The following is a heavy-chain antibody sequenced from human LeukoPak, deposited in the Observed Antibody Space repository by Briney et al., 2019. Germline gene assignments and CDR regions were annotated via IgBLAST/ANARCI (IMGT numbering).Heavy chain of an antibody. CDR1: GFTLSDYY. CDR2: MSSSESTI. V-gene: IGHV3-11*01. CDR3: ARGYYGSGSYYKGPYGMDV. D-gene: IGHD3-10*01. J-gene: IGHJ6*02. Sequence: GGPLRLSCAASGFTLSDYYMSWIRQSPGEGVEGGSYMSSSESTIYYADSVKGRFTIYRDNAKNSLYLQMNSLRAEDTAVYCCARGYYGSGSYYKGPYGMDVWGQGTTVTVSS.